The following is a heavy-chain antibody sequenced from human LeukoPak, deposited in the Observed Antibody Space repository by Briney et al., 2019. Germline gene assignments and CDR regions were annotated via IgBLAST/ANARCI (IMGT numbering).Heavy chain of an antibody. CDR2: IDPSSGST. J-gene: IGHJ4*02. CDR3: ARENLGSLDH. V-gene: IGHV1-2*06. Sequence: ASVKVSCKASGYTFTDPAYHLHWVRQAPGQGLEWMGRIDPSSGSTTYAQDLQGRVAMTWATSISTAYMDLTRLRSHDTALYYCARENLGSLDHWGQGTQVTVSS. D-gene: IGHD1-26*01. CDR1: GYTFTDPAYH.